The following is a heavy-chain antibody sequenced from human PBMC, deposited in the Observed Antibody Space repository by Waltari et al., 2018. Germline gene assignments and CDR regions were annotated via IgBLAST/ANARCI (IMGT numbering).Heavy chain of an antibody. CDR2: IIPIFGTA. CDR1: GYTFTSYY. CDR3: ARGPSMIVVVHLDIDAFDI. Sequence: QVQLVQSGAEVKKPGASVKVSCKASGYTFTSYYMHWVRQAPGQGLEWMGGIIPIFGTANYAQKCQGRVTITTDESTSTAYMELSSLRSEDTAVYYCARGPSMIVVVHLDIDAFDIWGQGTMVTVSS. J-gene: IGHJ3*02. V-gene: IGHV1-69*01. D-gene: IGHD3-22*01.